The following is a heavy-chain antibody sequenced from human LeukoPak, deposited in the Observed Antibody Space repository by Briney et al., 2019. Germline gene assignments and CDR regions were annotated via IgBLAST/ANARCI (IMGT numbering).Heavy chain of an antibody. D-gene: IGHD2-21*02. CDR3: AKEGCGVDCYYYYGMDV. CDR2: ISYEGSKK. V-gene: IGHV3-30*18. Sequence: QTGGSLRLSSAASGFNFRSYGMHWVRQAPGKGLEWVAVISYEGSKKYYADSVKGRFTISRDNSKNTLYLQMNSLRAEDTALYYCAKEGCGVDCYYYYGMDVWGQGTTVTVSS. CDR1: GFNFRSYG. J-gene: IGHJ6*02.